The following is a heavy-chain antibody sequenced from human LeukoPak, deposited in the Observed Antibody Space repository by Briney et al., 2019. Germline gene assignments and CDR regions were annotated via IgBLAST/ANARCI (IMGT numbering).Heavy chain of an antibody. CDR2: INPNSGGT. Sequence: SVXXSXXASXXTXXGXYXHXXRXAPGQGLXWXGRINPNSGGTNYAQKFQGRVTMTRDTSINTAYMELSRLRSDDTAVYYCAREYCSGTSCYTFDYWGQGTLVTVSS. CDR1: XXTXXGXY. J-gene: IGHJ4*02. V-gene: IGHV1-2*06. D-gene: IGHD2-2*02. CDR3: AREYCSGTSCYTFDY.